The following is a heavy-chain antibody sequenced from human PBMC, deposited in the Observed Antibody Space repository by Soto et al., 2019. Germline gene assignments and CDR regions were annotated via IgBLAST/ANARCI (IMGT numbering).Heavy chain of an antibody. CDR2: IIPIFGTA. Sequence: QVQLVQSGAEVKKPGSSVKVSCKASGGTFSSYAISWVRQAPGQGLEWMGGIIPIFGTANYAQKFQGRVTLTADESTSTAYMELSSLRSEDTAVYYCARSAVVRANHYWYFDLWGRGTLVTVSS. V-gene: IGHV1-69*01. D-gene: IGHD1-26*01. J-gene: IGHJ2*01. CDR1: GGTFSSYA. CDR3: ARSAVVRANHYWYFDL.